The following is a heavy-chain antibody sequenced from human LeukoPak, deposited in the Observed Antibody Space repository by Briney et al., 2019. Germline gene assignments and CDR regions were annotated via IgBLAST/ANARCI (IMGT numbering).Heavy chain of an antibody. D-gene: IGHD1-1*01. J-gene: IGHJ2*01. CDR1: GFTVSSSY. V-gene: IGHV3-53*01. Sequence: GGSLGLSCAASGFTVSSSYMSWVRHAPGRGLECVSDLYRDGSTYYADSVKGRFTISRDNSRNTVYLQMNILSAEDTAVYYCATRPGMGINYFDLWGRGTLVTVSS. CDR3: ATRPGMGINYFDL. CDR2: LYRDGST.